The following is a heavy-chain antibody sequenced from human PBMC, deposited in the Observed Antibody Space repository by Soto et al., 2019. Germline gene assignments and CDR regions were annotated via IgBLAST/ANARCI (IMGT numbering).Heavy chain of an antibody. V-gene: IGHV1-24*01. CDR1: GYTLTELS. CDR3: ARGIPSIFGVVIIPYYYYMDV. CDR2: FDPEDGET. D-gene: IGHD3-3*01. J-gene: IGHJ6*03. Sequence: ASVKVSCKVSGYTLTELSMNWVRQAPGKGLEWMGGFDPEDGETSYAQKFQGRVTMAGNTSINTAYMELSSLRSEDTAVYYCARGIPSIFGVVIIPYYYYMDVWGKGTTVTVSS.